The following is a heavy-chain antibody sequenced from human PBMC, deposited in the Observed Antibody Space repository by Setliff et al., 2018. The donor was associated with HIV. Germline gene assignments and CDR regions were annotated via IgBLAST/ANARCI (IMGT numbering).Heavy chain of an antibody. CDR2: INSDGSGT. Sequence: PGGSLRLSCAASGFTFSSYWMHWVRQAPGKGLVWVSRINSDGSGTSYADSVKGRFTISRDNAKNTLYLQMNSLRAEDMAVYYCARGHSDYKNGMDVWGQGTTVTVSS. CDR1: GFTFSSYW. V-gene: IGHV3-74*01. J-gene: IGHJ6*02. D-gene: IGHD5-12*01. CDR3: ARGHSDYKNGMDV.